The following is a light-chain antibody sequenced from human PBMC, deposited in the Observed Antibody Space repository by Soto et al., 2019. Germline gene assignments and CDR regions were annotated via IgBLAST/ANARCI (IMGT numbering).Light chain of an antibody. CDR1: SSDVGGYNY. CDR2: DVS. Sequence: QSVLTQPASVSGSPGQWITISCTGTSSDVGGYNYVSWYQQYPGKAPKLMIYDVSNRPSGVSNRFSGSKSGNTASLTISGLQAEDEADYYCSSYTSSITLVFGGGTKLTVL. CDR3: SSYTSSITLV. V-gene: IGLV2-14*01. J-gene: IGLJ2*01.